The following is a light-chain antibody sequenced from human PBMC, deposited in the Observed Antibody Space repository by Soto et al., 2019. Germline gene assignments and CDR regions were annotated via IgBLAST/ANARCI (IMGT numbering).Light chain of an antibody. J-gene: IGKJ1*01. CDR3: QQYGGSPRT. V-gene: IGKV3-20*01. CDR1: QSISNNY. CDR2: DAS. Sequence: EIVLTQSPGTLSLSPGERATLSCRASQSISNNYLAWYQQTPGQAPRLLIYDASNRAAGIPDRFSGSGSGTDFTLTISRLEPEDFGVYHCQQYGGSPRTFCQGTKVEIK.